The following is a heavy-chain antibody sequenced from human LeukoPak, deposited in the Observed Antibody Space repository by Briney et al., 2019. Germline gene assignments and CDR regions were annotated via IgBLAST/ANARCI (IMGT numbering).Heavy chain of an antibody. D-gene: IGHD6-13*01. V-gene: IGHV3-7*03. CDR3: ARVEPYSSSWYP. J-gene: IGHJ5*02. CDR2: IKQDGSEK. CDR1: GFFFSTYW. Sequence: GGSLRLSCAASGFFFSTYWMTWVRQAPGKGLEWVANIKQDGSEKYYVDSVKGRFTISRDNSKNTLYLQMNSLRAEGTAVYYCARVEPYSSSWYPWGQGTLVTVSS.